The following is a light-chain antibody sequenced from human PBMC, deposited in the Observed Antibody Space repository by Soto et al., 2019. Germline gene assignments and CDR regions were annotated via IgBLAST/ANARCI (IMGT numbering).Light chain of an antibody. CDR1: QSVGVN. CDR3: QQYNYWPYT. Sequence: MTQSPATLAVAPGGRATLSCRASQSVGVNLAWYQQKHGQAPRLLLYSASTRATGIPARFSGSGSGAEFTLNIDSLQSEDFEIYLCQQYNYWPYTFGRGTKVDIK. V-gene: IGKV3-15*01. J-gene: IGKJ2*01. CDR2: SAS.